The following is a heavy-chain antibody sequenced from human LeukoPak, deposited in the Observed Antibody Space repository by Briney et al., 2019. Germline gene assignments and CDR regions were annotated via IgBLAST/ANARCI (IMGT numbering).Heavy chain of an antibody. J-gene: IGHJ4*02. CDR1: GFSFSSYE. V-gene: IGHV3-48*03. Sequence: PGGSLRLSCAASGFSFSSYEMNWVRQAPGKGLEWVSYIGSSGSTVYYADSVKGRFTTSRDNAKNSLYLQMNSLRAEDTAVYYCARDDYDSSGYFDYWGQGTLVTVSS. D-gene: IGHD3-22*01. CDR3: ARDDYDSSGYFDY. CDR2: IGSSGSTV.